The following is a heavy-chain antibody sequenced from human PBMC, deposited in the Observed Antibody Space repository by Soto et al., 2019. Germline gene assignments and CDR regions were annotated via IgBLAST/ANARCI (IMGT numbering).Heavy chain of an antibody. CDR3: TKDFGTYDYGDYGGRDDAFDI. CDR1: GFTFSSYA. CDR2: ISGSGGST. Sequence: EVQLLESGGGLVQPGGSLRLSCAASGFTFSSYAMSWVRQAPGKGLEWVSAISGSGGSTYYADSVKGRFTIARDNSKNTLYLQMNSLRAEDTAVYYCTKDFGTYDYGDYGGRDDAFDIWGQGTMVTVSS. V-gene: IGHV3-23*01. J-gene: IGHJ3*02. D-gene: IGHD4-17*01.